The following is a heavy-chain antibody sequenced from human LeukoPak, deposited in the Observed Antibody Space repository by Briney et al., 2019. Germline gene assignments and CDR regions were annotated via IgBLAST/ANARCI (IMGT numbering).Heavy chain of an antibody. CDR3: ARAATIFGKLYYYYYMDV. V-gene: IGHV4-30-4*01. Sequence: PSETLSLTCTVSGGSISSGDYYWSWIRQPPGKGLEWIGYIYYSGSTYYNPSLKSRVTISVDTSKNQFSLKLSSVTAADTAVYYCARAATIFGKLYYYYYMDVWGKGTTVTVSS. CDR2: IYYSGST. J-gene: IGHJ6*03. CDR1: GGSISSGDYY. D-gene: IGHD3-3*01.